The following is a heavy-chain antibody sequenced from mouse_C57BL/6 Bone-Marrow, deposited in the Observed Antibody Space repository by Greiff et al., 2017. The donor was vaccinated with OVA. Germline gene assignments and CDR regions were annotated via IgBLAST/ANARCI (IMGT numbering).Heavy chain of an antibody. D-gene: IGHD2-3*01. Sequence: EVQLVESEGGLVQPGSSMKLSCTASGFTFSDYYMAWVRQVPEKGLEWVANINYDGSSTYYLDSLKSRFIISRDNAKNILYLQMSSLKSEDTATYYCARWGDGYYAFAYWGQGTLVTVSA. J-gene: IGHJ3*01. CDR2: INYDGSST. CDR1: GFTFSDYY. V-gene: IGHV5-16*01. CDR3: ARWGDGYYAFAY.